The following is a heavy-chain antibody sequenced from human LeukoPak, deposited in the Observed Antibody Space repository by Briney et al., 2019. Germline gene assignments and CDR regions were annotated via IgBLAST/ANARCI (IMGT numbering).Heavy chain of an antibody. CDR1: GFTFSNYW. CDR3: TTSDINYRPFDN. CDR2: INSDGINT. V-gene: IGHV3-74*01. D-gene: IGHD4-11*01. J-gene: IGHJ4*02. Sequence: GGSLRLSCAASGFTFSNYWMHWVRQAPGKGLVWVSRINSDGINTSYADSVKGRFTISRDNAKNTLNLQMNSLRAEDTAVYYCTTSDINYRPFDNWGQGTLVTASS.